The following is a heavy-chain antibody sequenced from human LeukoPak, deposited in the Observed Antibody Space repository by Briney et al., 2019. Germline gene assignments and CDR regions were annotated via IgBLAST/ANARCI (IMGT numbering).Heavy chain of an antibody. Sequence: PSETLSLTCTVSGGSISSYYWGWLRQPAGKGLEWIGRIYTSGSTNYNPSLKSRVTMSVDTSKNQFSLKLSSVTAADTAVYYCAREYYYDSSGCYDYWGQGTLVTVSS. V-gene: IGHV4-4*07. J-gene: IGHJ4*02. CDR1: GGSISSYY. D-gene: IGHD3-22*01. CDR2: IYTSGST. CDR3: AREYYYDSSGCYDY.